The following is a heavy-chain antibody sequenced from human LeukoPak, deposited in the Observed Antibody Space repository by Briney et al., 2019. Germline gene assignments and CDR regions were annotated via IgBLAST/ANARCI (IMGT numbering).Heavy chain of an antibody. CDR3: ARAAPYSSVFEEGEDFDY. D-gene: IGHD6-19*01. CDR2: ISYDGSNK. Sequence: GGSLRLSCAASGFTLSSYAMHWVRQAPGKGLEWVAVISYDGSNKYYADSVKGRFTISRDNSKNTLYLQMNSLRAEDTAVYYCARAAPYSSVFEEGEDFDYWGQGTLVTVSS. J-gene: IGHJ4*02. CDR1: GFTLSSYA. V-gene: IGHV3-30-3*01.